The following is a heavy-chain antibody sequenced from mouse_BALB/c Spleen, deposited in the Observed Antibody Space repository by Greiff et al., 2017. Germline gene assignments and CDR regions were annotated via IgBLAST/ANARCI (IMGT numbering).Heavy chain of an antibody. V-gene: IGHV5-17*02. CDR2: ISSGSSTI. CDR1: GFTFSSFG. Sequence: DVKLVESGGGLVQPGGSRKLSCAASGFTFSSFGMHWVRQAPEKGLEWVAYISSGSSTIYYADTVKGRFTISRDNPKNTLFLQMTSLRSEDTAMYYCARSYRYDGGVFDYWGQGTTLTVSS. CDR3: ARSYRYDGGVFDY. D-gene: IGHD2-14*01. J-gene: IGHJ2*01.